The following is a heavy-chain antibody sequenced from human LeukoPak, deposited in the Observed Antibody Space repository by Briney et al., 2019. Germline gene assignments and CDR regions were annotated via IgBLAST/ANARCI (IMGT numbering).Heavy chain of an antibody. J-gene: IGHJ4*02. D-gene: IGHD2-15*01. CDR2: IYSGGST. Sequence: GGSLRLSCAASGFTVSSNYMSWVRQAPGKGLEWVSVIYSGGSTYYADSVKGRFTISRDNSKNTLYLQMNSLRAEDTAVYYCARGDIVVVVAATHPPNYWGQGTLVTVSS. CDR1: GFTVSSNY. CDR3: ARGDIVVVVAATHPPNY. V-gene: IGHV3-66*01.